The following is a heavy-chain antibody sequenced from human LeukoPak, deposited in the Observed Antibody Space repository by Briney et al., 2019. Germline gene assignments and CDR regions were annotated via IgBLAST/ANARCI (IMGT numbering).Heavy chain of an antibody. CDR1: GTTFSSYA. CDR3: ARDSDHYIGGYHYYMDV. V-gene: IGHV1-69*13. J-gene: IGHJ6*03. D-gene: IGHD3-16*01. Sequence: SVKVSCEASGTTFSSYAISWVRQAPGQGLEWMGGIIPIFGTANYAQKFQGRVTITADESTSTAYMELSSLRSEDTAVYYCARDSDHYIGGYHYYMDVWGKGTTVTISS. CDR2: IIPIFGTA.